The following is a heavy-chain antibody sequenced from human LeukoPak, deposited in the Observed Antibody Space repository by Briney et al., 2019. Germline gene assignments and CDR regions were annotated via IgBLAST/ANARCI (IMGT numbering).Heavy chain of an antibody. CDR1: GFTFDDYG. V-gene: IGHV3-20*04. CDR3: ARLLVYNSGGEAFDH. Sequence: GGSLRLSCAASGFTFDDYGMSWVRQAPGKGLEWVSGINWNGGSTGYADSVKGRFTISRDNAKNSLYLQMNSLRAEDTAVYYCARLLVYNSGGEAFDHWGQGTLVTVSS. CDR2: INWNGGST. J-gene: IGHJ4*02. D-gene: IGHD1-20*01.